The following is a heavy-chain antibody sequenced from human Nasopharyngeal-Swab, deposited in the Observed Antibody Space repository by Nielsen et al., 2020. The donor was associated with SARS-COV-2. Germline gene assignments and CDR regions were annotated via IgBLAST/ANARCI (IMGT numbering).Heavy chain of an antibody. CDR3: ARDLGELPYYYYRMDV. J-gene: IGHJ6*02. V-gene: IGHV3-21*01. CDR1: GFTFSSYS. CDR2: ISSSSSYI. D-gene: IGHD3-16*01. Sequence: GESLKISCAASGFTFSSYSMNWVRQAPGKGLEWVSSISSSSSYIYYADSVKGRFTISRDNAKNSLYLQMNSLRAEDTAVYYCARDLGELPYYYYRMDVWGQGTTVTVSS.